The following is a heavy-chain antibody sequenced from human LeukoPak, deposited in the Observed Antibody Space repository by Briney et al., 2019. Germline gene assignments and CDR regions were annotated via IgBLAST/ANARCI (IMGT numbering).Heavy chain of an antibody. CDR1: GFTFRDYA. CDR2: IKKRSAAT. J-gene: IGHJ5*02. D-gene: IGHD2-8*02. Sequence: GGSLRLSCAASGFTFRDYAMTWIRQAPGKGLEWISYIKKRSAATYYAESVTGRFVISRDDAKNSLYLHLTNLRAEDTATYFCARIWCARDWFDPWGQGT. V-gene: IGHV3-11*01. CDR3: ARIWCARDWFDP.